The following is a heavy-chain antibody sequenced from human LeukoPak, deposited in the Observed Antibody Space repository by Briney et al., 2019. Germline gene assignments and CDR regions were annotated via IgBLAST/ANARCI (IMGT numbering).Heavy chain of an antibody. V-gene: IGHV3-30*09. CDR1: GFPFNRYA. D-gene: IGHD2/OR15-2a*01. Sequence: GRSLRLSCVASGFPFNRYAMHWVRQAPGKGLEWVAVILYDGSDKYYPDSVKGRFAISRDNSKNTLYLQMNSLRAEDTAVYYCAKADEMNMDYWGQGTLVTVSS. CDR3: AKADEMNMDY. CDR2: ILYDGSDK. J-gene: IGHJ4*02.